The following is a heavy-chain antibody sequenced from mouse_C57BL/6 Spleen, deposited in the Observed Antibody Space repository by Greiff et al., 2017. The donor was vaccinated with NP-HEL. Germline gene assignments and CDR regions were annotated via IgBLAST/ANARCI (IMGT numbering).Heavy chain of an antibody. J-gene: IGHJ2*01. Sequence: QVQLQQPGAELVKPGASVKMSCKASGYTFTSYWITWVKQRPGQGLEWIGDIYPGSGSTNYNEKFKSKATLTVDTSSSTAYMQLSSLTSDDSAVYYCARGDLLLRGEYFDYWGQGTTLTVSS. CDR2: IYPGSGST. CDR1: GYTFTSYW. V-gene: IGHV1-55*01. CDR3: ARGDLLLRGEYFDY. D-gene: IGHD1-1*01.